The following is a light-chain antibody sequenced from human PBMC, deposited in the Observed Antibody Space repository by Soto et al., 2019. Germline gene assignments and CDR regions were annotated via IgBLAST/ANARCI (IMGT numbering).Light chain of an antibody. V-gene: IGKV1-5*03. CDR3: QHYKSYPWT. Sequence: QMTPSPSTMSGSVGDRVTLPCPASQSIDSWLAWYQQKPGKAHKFLMYKASNLESGVPSRFSGSGSETEFTLTISSLQPDDFAIYYCQHYKSYPWTFGQGTKVDIK. CDR2: KAS. CDR1: QSIDSW. J-gene: IGKJ1*01.